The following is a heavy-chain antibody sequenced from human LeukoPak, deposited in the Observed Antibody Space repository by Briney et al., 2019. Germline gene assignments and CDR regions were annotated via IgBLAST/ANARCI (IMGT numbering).Heavy chain of an antibody. Sequence: SETLSLTCTVSGYSISSGYYWGWIRQPPGKGLEWIGSISHSGSTYYNPSLKSRVTISVDTSRNQFSLKMSSVTAADTAVYYCARAPNWRFDHWGQGTLVTVSS. CDR1: GYSISSGYY. V-gene: IGHV4-38-2*02. D-gene: IGHD1-1*01. CDR3: ARAPNWRFDH. J-gene: IGHJ4*02. CDR2: ISHSGST.